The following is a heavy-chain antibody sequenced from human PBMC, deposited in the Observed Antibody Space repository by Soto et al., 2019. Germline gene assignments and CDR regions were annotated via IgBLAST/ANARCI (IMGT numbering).Heavy chain of an antibody. CDR1: GGSISSGDYY. CDR2: IYYSGST. D-gene: IGHD6-13*01. CDR3: ARIAAAGTNWFDP. J-gene: IGHJ5*02. Sequence: SETLSLTCTVSGGSISSGDYYWSWIRQPPGKGLEWIGYIYYSGSTYYNPSLKSRVTISVDTSKNQFSLKLSSVTAADTAVYYCARIAAAGTNWFDPWGQGTLVTVSS. V-gene: IGHV4-30-4*01.